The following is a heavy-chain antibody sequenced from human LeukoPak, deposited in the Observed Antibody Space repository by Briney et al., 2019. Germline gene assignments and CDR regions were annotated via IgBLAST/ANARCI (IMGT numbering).Heavy chain of an antibody. Sequence: GGSLRLSCSASGFTFSSYAMHWVRQAPGKGLEYVSAISSNGGSTYYADSVKGRFTISRDNSKNTLYLQMSSLRAEDTAVYYCVKDLYYYGSGSYYNEGYWGQGTLVTVSS. CDR3: VKDLYYYGSGSYYNEGY. CDR1: GFTFSSYA. CDR2: ISSNGGST. J-gene: IGHJ4*02. D-gene: IGHD3-10*01. V-gene: IGHV3-64D*09.